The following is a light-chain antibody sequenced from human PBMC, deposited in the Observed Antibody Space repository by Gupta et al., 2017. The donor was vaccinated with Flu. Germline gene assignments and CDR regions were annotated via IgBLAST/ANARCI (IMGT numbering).Light chain of an antibody. Sequence: DRFAFTGQANDSISKYLNWYQQKPGKAPKLLIYDAANLETGVPSRFSGTGSGIEFTLTISSLQAEDTATYYCQQYDYGPHFTFGPGTKVDVK. CDR3: QQYDYGPHFT. CDR2: DAA. V-gene: IGKV1-33*01. J-gene: IGKJ3*01. CDR1: DSISKY.